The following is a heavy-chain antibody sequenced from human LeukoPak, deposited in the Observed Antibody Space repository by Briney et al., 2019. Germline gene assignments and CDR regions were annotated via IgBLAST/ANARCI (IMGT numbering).Heavy chain of an antibody. V-gene: IGHV3-30*18. D-gene: IGHD6-13*01. CDR3: AKDSSSWYFWLYYFDY. Sequence: GGSLRLSCAASGFTFSSYGMHWVRQAPGKGLEWVAVISYDGSNKYYAASVKGRFTISRDNSNNTLYLQMNSLRAEDTAVYYCAKDSSSWYFWLYYFDYWGQGTLVTVSS. CDR1: GFTFSSYG. J-gene: IGHJ4*02. CDR2: ISYDGSNK.